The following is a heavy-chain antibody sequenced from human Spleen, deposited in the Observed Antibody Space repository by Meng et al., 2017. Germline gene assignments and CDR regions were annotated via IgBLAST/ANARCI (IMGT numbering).Heavy chain of an antibody. J-gene: IGHJ3*02. V-gene: IGHV3-23*01. Sequence: GESLKISCAASGFTFSSYAMRWVRQAPGKGLEWVSTISGSGGSTYYADSVKGRFTISRDNSKNTLYLQMNSLRAEDTAVYYCAKCYYDSSGDAFDIWGQGTMVTVSS. CDR2: ISGSGGST. CDR1: GFTFSSYA. D-gene: IGHD3-22*01. CDR3: AKCYYDSSGDAFDI.